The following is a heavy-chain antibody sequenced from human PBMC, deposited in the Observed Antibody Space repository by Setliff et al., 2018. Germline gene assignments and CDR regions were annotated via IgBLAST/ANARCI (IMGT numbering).Heavy chain of an antibody. Sequence: GGSLRLSCTDSGFSFSSYWMHWVRQAPGKGPVWLSHIISDGSGTSYADSVKGRFTISRDNAKNTVYLQMNGLRAEDTAVYYCAADPPKSGFAFDIWGQGTVVTVSS. V-gene: IGHV3-74*01. CDR3: AADPPKSGFAFDI. CDR2: IISDGSGT. CDR1: GFSFSSYW. J-gene: IGHJ3*02.